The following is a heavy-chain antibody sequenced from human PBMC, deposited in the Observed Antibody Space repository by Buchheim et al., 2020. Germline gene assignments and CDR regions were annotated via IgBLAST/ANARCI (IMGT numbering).Heavy chain of an antibody. CDR2: IKEDGSEK. CDR1: GFTFSNYW. V-gene: IGHV3-7*01. J-gene: IGHJ3*02. Sequence: EVQLVESGGGLVQPGGSLRLSCAASGFTFSNYWMSWVRQAPGKGLEWVANIKEDGSEKYYVDSVKGRFIISRDNAKNSLYLQMNSLRAEDTAVYYCMSDRLNAFDIWAQGT. D-gene: IGHD2-8*01. CDR3: MSDRLNAFDI.